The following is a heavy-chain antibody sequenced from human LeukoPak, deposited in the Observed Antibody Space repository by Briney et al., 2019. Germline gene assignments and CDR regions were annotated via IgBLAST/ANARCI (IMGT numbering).Heavy chain of an antibody. CDR1: GFTFSSYA. V-gene: IGHV3-23*01. CDR3: AKAQDIVVVVAASWYGMDV. CDR2: ISGSGGST. D-gene: IGHD2-15*01. J-gene: IGHJ6*02. Sequence: GGSLRLSCAASGFTFSSYAMSWVRQAPGKGLEWVSAISGSGGSTYYADSVKGRFTISRDNSKNTLYLQMNSLRAEDTAVYYCAKAQDIVVVVAASWYGMDVWGQGTTVTVSS.